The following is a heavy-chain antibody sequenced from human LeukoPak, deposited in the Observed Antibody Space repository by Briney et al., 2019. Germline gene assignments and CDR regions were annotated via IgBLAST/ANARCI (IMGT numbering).Heavy chain of an antibody. Sequence: LSLTCTVSGGSISSYYWSWIRQAPGKGLEWVSYISSSGSTIYYADSVKGRFTISRDNAKNSLYLQMNSLRAEDTAVYYCATWFGYNWFDPWGQGTLVTVSS. CDR3: ATWFGYNWFDP. J-gene: IGHJ5*02. V-gene: IGHV3-11*04. CDR2: ISSSGSTI. CDR1: GGSISSYY. D-gene: IGHD3-10*01.